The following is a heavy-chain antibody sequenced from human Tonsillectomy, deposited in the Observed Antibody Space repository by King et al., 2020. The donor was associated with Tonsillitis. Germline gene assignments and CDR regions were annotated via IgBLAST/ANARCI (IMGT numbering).Heavy chain of an antibody. CDR3: ARGSLGFQH. V-gene: IGHV3-7*03. CDR1: GFTFSSYW. J-gene: IGHJ1*01. CDR2: IKQDGSEK. Sequence: VQLVESGGGLVQPGGSLRLSCAASGFTFSSYWMGWVRQAPGKGLEWVANIKQDGSEKSYVDSVKGRFTISRDNAKNSLYLQMNSLRAEDTAVYFCARGSLGFQHWRQGTLVSVSS. D-gene: IGHD3-16*01.